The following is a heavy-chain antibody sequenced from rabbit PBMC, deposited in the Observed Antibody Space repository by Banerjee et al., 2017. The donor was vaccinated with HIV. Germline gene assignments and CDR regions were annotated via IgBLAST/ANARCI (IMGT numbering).Heavy chain of an antibody. CDR3: ARDLAGVIGWNFGL. D-gene: IGHD4-1*01. Sequence: QEQLEESGGDLVKPEGSLTLTCTATGFSFSSSYYMCWVRQAPGKGLEWIACIDAGSSGSTWYATWAKGRFTISRTSSTTVTLQMTSLTAADTATYFCARDLAGVIGWNFGLWGPGTLVTVS. V-gene: IGHV1S45*01. J-gene: IGHJ6*01. CDR1: GFSFSSSYY. CDR2: IDAGSSGST.